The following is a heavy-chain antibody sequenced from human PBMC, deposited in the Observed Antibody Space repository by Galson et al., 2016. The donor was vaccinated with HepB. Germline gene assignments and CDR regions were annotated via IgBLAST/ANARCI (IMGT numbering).Heavy chain of an antibody. CDR2: ITGDRANS. D-gene: IGHD4-23*01. Sequence: SLRLSCAASGFTFGTYTMHWLRQAPGDGMEWVALITGDRANSYYAVSVKGRFTISRDNRKNSLYLQMNSMRTEDTALYYRVKDHGGYSGFDYWGQGTLVTVSS. CDR1: GFTFGTYT. CDR3: VKDHGGYSGFDY. J-gene: IGHJ4*02. V-gene: IGHV3-43*01.